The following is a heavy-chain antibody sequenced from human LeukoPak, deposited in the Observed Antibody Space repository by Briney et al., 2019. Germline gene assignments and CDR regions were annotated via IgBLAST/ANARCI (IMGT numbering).Heavy chain of an antibody. CDR1: GDSVSSGSYY. CDR3: ARYSSAGLEY. D-gene: IGHD2-21*01. Sequence: SETLSLTCTVSGDSVSSGSYYWSWIRQPPGKGLEWIGYIYYSGRINYNPSLKSRVTISVDTSKKQFSLNLTSVTAADTAVYYCARYSSAGLEYWGQGTLVTVSS. V-gene: IGHV4-61*01. CDR2: IYYSGRI. J-gene: IGHJ4*02.